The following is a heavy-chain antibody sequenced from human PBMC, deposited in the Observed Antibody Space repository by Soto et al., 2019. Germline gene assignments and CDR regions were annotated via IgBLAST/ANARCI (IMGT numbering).Heavy chain of an antibody. CDR2: MNPDSGNT. CDR3: ARVWVDWNDVVHYYYYYMDV. V-gene: IGHV1-8*02. Sequence: GASVKVSCKASRCTCIGHYIKWVRQATGQGLGWMGWMNPDSGNTGYAQKFQGRVTMTRNTSISTAYMELSSLRSEDTAVYYCARVWVDWNDVVHYYYYYMDVWGKGTTVTVSS. D-gene: IGHD1-1*01. CDR1: RCTCIGHY. J-gene: IGHJ6*03.